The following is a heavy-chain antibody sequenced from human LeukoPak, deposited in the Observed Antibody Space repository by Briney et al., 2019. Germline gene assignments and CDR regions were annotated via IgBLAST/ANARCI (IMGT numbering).Heavy chain of an antibody. V-gene: IGHV3-23*01. CDR2: ISGSGGST. J-gene: IGHJ4*02. CDR3: AKDRDYYDTPFDY. Sequence: GGSLRLSCAASGFTFDDYAMHWVRQAPGEGLEWVSAISGSGGSTYYADSVKGRFTISRDNSKNTLYLQMNSLRAEDTAVYYCAKDRDYYDTPFDYWGQGTLVTVSS. D-gene: IGHD3-22*01. CDR1: GFTFDDYA.